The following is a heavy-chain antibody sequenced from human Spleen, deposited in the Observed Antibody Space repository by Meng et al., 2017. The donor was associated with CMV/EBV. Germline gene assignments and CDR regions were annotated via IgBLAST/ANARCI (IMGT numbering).Heavy chain of an antibody. CDR2: INHSGST. CDR1: GRSFSGYY. J-gene: IGHJ4*02. Sequence: ESLKISCAVYGRSFSGYYWSWIRQPPGKGLEWIGEINHSGSTNYNPSLKSRVTISVDTSKNQFSLKLSSVTAADTAVYYCARGLSYLGSTSCCNWGQGTLVTVSS. CDR3: ARGLSYLGSTSCCN. D-gene: IGHD2-2*01. V-gene: IGHV4-34*01.